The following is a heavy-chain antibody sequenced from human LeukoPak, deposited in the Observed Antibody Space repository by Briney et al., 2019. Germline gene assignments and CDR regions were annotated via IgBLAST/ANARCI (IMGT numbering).Heavy chain of an antibody. CDR1: GYTFTSYD. D-gene: IGHD6-13*01. Sequence: ASVKVSCKASGYTFTSYDINWVRQATGQGLEWMGWMNPNSGNTGYAQKFQGRVTMTRNTSISTAYMELSSLRSEDTAVYYCASGTAAAGTRSYWYFDLWGRGTLVTVSS. J-gene: IGHJ2*01. V-gene: IGHV1-8*01. CDR3: ASGTAAAGTRSYWYFDL. CDR2: MNPNSGNT.